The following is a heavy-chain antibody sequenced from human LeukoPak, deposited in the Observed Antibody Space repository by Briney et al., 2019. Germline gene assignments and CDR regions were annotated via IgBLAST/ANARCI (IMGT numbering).Heavy chain of an antibody. D-gene: IGHD2-15*01. CDR1: GFNFTGYS. CDR2: INSTSSYI. CDR3: ARHSGGIDY. V-gene: IGHV3-21*01. Sequence: WGSLRLSCTASGFNFTGYSFVWVRQAPGRGLEWVSSINSTSSYISYADSVKGRFTISRDNPKNSLYLQMNSLRAEDTAVYYCARHSGGIDYWGQGTLVTVSS. J-gene: IGHJ4*02.